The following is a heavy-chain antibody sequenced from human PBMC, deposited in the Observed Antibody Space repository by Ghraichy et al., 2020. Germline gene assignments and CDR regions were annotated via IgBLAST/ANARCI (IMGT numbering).Heavy chain of an antibody. CDR3: ARDHDSGWFPYAPHV. Sequence: GESLNISCVGSGFTFSTSWMHWVRQVPGKGLEWLARIKSDGRDIRYADSVRGRFSIFRDNARNTLFLKMSSLRVEDTALYFCARDHDSGWFPYAPHVWGPGTRVTVFS. D-gene: IGHD6-19*01. V-gene: IGHV3-74*01. CDR2: IKSDGRDI. CDR1: GFTFSTSW. J-gene: IGHJ3*01.